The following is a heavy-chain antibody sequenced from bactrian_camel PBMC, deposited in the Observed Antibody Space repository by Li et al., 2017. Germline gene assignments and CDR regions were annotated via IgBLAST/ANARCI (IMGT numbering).Heavy chain of an antibody. V-gene: IGHV3S6*01. D-gene: IGHD3*01. CDR3: AAGTKSYVGSWCGRQDHEYDY. Sequence: QLVESGGGSVQAGGSLRLSCAVSGFTFSSYFMSWVCQAPMKGLEWVSGIYADGSNTYYGDSVKGRFTISQDTAKNAVYLQMNRLTPEDTAMFICAAGTKSYVGSWCGRQDHEYDYWGQGTQVTVS. CDR1: GFTFSSYF. J-gene: IGHJ4*01. CDR2: IYADGSNT.